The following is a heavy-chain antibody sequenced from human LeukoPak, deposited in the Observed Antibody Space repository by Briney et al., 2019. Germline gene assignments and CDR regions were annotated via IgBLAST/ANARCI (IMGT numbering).Heavy chain of an antibody. CDR3: ARDMWELPSDYYYDY. CDR1: GYTFTGHY. J-gene: IGHJ4*02. D-gene: IGHD1-26*01. V-gene: IGHV1-2*06. CDR2: INPNSGDT. Sequence: ASVKVSCKASGYTFTGHYLNWLRQAPGQGLEWMGRINPNSGDTKYADKFQGRVIMTRDTSTSTAYMELNGLRSNDTASYYCARDMWELPSDYYYDYWAREPWSPSPQ.